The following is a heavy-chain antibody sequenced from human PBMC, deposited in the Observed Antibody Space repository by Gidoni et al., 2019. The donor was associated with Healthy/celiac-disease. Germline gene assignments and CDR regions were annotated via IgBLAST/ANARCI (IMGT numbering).Heavy chain of an antibody. CDR2: IYYSGST. CDR1: GGSISSGGYS. D-gene: IGHD3-22*01. Sequence: QVQLQESGPGLVKPSQTLSLTCAVPGGSISSGGYSWSWIRQPPGKGLEWIGYIYYSGSTYYNPSLKSRVTISVDTSKNQFSLKLSSVTAADTAVYYCARAVYDSSGYYLMHHQDGDAFDIWGQGTMVTVSS. CDR3: ARAVYDSSGYYLMHHQDGDAFDI. J-gene: IGHJ3*02. V-gene: IGHV4-30-4*07.